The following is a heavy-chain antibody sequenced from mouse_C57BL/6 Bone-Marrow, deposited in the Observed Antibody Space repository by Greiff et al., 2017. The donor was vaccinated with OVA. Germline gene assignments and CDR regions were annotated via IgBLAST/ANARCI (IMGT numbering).Heavy chain of an antibody. Sequence: EVKLEESGAELVRPGASVKLSCTASGFNIKDDYMHWVKQRPEQGLEWIGWIDPENGDTEYASKFQGKATITADTSSNTAYLQLSSLTSEDAAVYYCTSYVNFDYWGQGTTLTVSS. CDR2: IDPENGDT. D-gene: IGHD6-5*01. J-gene: IGHJ2*01. V-gene: IGHV14-4*01. CDR3: TSYVNFDY. CDR1: GFNIKDDY.